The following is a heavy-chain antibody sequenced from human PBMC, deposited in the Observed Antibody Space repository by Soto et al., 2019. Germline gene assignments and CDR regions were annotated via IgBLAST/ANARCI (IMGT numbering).Heavy chain of an antibody. J-gene: IGHJ5*02. CDR2: INPNSGGT. CDR1: GYTFTGYY. V-gene: IGHV1-2*04. CDR3: AGGPFTIFGVVYYGSDWFDP. D-gene: IGHD3-3*01. Sequence: GASVKVSCKASGYTFTGYYMHWVRQAPGQGLERMGWINPNSGGTNYAQKFQGWVTMTRDTSISTAYMEMSRLRSDDTAVYYSAGGPFTIFGVVYYGSDWFDPWGQGTLVTFSS.